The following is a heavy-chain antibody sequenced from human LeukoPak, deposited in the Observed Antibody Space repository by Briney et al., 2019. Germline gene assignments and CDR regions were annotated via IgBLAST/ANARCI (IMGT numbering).Heavy chain of an antibody. V-gene: IGHV4-34*01. CDR3: ARGRSKRQWRPADY. D-gene: IGHD6-19*01. Sequence: SETLSLTCAVYGGSFSGYYWSWIRQPPGKGLEWIGEINHSGSTNYNPSLKSRVTISVDTSKNQFSLKLSSVTAADTAVYYCARGRSKRQWRPADYWSQGTLVTVSS. CDR1: GGSFSGYY. CDR2: INHSGST. J-gene: IGHJ4*02.